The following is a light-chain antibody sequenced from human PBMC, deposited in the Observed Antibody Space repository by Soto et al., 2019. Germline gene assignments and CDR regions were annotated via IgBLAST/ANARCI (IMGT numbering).Light chain of an antibody. CDR1: SSDVGGYNY. Sequence: QSALTQPASVSGSPGQTITISCTGTSSDVGGYNYVSWYQQHPGKAPKLMIYDVSNRPSGVSNRFSGSKSGNTASLTISGLQDEEEADYSCSSYTSSSLYVFGNGTKRTVL. CDR3: SSYTSSSLYV. J-gene: IGLJ1*01. CDR2: DVS. V-gene: IGLV2-14*01.